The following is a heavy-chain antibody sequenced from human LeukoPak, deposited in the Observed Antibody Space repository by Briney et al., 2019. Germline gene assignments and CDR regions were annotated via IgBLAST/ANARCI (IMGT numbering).Heavy chain of an antibody. J-gene: IGHJ4*02. V-gene: IGHV4-34*01. D-gene: IGHD6-13*01. CDR2: INHSGST. CDR1: GGSFSGYY. Sequence: SETLSLTCAVYGGSFSGYYWSWIRQPPGKGLEWIGEINHSGSTNYNPSLKSRVTISVDASKNQFSLKLSSVTAADTAVYYCARGIAAANWGQGTLVTVSS. CDR3: ARGIAAAN.